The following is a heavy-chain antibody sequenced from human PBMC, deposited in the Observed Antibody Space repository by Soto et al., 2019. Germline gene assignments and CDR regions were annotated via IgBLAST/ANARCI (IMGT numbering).Heavy chain of an antibody. CDR1: GGTFTKYA. J-gene: IGHJ3*01. D-gene: IGHD6-19*01. Sequence: QVQLVQSGAAVRKPGSSVKVSCKASGGTFTKYAITWVRQAPRQGLEWMGGIVPLPGTTNYAQKFRGRVTISADESTSTAFLELSSLRSEDTAVYYCVSGVGCLGGSSGWPDYSFDVWGQGTMVIVSS. CDR3: VSGVGCLGGSSGWPDYSFDV. V-gene: IGHV1-69*01. CDR2: IVPLPGTT.